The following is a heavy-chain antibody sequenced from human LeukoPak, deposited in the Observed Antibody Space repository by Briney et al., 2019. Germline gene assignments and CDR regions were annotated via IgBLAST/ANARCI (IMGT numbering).Heavy chain of an antibody. CDR3: ARGRYGDHFDPVPVDV. D-gene: IGHD4-17*01. V-gene: IGHV4-34*01. J-gene: IGHJ3*01. CDR2: VDHLGRT. CDR1: GGSFNGFY. Sequence: PSETLSLTCAVYGGSFNGFYWTWIRRPPGKSLEWLGEVDHLGRTNYRPSLKSRLSISVDTSKHQFSLKLDSVTAADTAVYYCARGRYGDHFDPVPVDVWGQGTLVTVPS.